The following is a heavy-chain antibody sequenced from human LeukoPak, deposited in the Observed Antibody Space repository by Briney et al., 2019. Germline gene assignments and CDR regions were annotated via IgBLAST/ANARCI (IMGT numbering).Heavy chain of an antibody. D-gene: IGHD3-3*01. CDR3: ARQDIITIFGVASPHWFDP. V-gene: IGHV4-59*08. Sequence: KPSETLSLTCTVSGGSISSYYWSWIRQPPGKGLEWIGYIYYSGSTNYNPSLKSRVTISVDTSKNQFSLKLSSVTAADTAVYYCARQDIITIFGVASPHWFDPWGQGTLVTVSS. CDR2: IYYSGST. CDR1: GGSISSYY. J-gene: IGHJ5*02.